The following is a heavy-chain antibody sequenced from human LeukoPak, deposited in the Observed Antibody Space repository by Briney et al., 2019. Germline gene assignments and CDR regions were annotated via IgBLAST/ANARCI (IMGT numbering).Heavy chain of an antibody. J-gene: IGHJ4*02. CDR1: GYTFTSYD. Sequence: ASVKVSCKASGYTFTSYDINWVRQATGQGLEWMGWTNPNSGNTGYAQKFQGRVTMTRNTSISTAYMELSSLRSEDTAVYYCARVLTMVRGVIFLGYWGQGTLVTVSS. CDR2: TNPNSGNT. CDR3: ARVLTMVRGVIFLGY. V-gene: IGHV1-8*01. D-gene: IGHD3-10*01.